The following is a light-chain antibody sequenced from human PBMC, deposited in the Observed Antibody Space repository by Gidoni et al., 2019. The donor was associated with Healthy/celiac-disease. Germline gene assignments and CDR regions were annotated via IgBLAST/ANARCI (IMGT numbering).Light chain of an antibody. CDR3: QQYYSTPQT. CDR1: QSVLYSSNNKNY. CDR2: WAS. J-gene: IGKJ2*01. V-gene: IGKV4-1*01. Sequence: DIEMTQSPDSLAVSLGERATINCKSSQSVLYSSNNKNYLAWYQQKPGQPPKLLIYWASTRESGVPDRFSGSGSGTDFPLTISSLQAEDVAVYYCQQYYSTPQTFGQGFQAGDQT.